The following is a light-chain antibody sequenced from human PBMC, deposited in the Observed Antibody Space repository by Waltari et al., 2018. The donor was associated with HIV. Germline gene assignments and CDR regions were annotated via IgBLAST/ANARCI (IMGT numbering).Light chain of an antibody. CDR2: LGS. V-gene: IGKV2-28*01. CDR3: MQALQTPIT. Sequence: DIVMTQSPLSLPVTPGEPASISCKSSQSLLHSNGYNYLDWYLQKPGQSPQLLIYLGSNLASGVPDRFSGSGSGTDFTLKIRRVEAEDVGVYYCMQALQTPITFGQGTRLEIK. CDR1: QSLLHSNGYNY. J-gene: IGKJ5*01.